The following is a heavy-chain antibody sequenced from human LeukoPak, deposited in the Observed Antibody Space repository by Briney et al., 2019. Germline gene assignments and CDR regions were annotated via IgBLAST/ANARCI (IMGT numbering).Heavy chain of an antibody. Sequence: GASVKVSCKASGYSFTSNYIHWVRQAPGQGLEWMGMIYPRDGSTSYAQKFQGRVTLTRDTSTSTVHMELSGLRSEDTAVYYCARDQEAFDYWGQGTLVTVSS. J-gene: IGHJ4*02. CDR2: IYPRDGST. CDR3: ARDQEAFDY. CDR1: GYSFTSNY. V-gene: IGHV1-46*01.